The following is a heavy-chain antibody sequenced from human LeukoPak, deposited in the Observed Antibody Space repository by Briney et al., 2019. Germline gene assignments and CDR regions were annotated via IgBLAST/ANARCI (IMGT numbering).Heavy chain of an antibody. J-gene: IGHJ4*02. CDR1: GYSISSAYY. Sequence: KPSATLSLTCSVSGYSISSAYYWGWIRQPPGKGMEWIGTMYHSGSTNYNPSLMSLVTISVDTSKNQFSLKLSSVTAADTAVYFCARGFRGDNFDYWGQGTLVTVSS. CDR2: MYHSGST. D-gene: IGHD7-27*01. V-gene: IGHV4-38-2*02. CDR3: ARGFRGDNFDY.